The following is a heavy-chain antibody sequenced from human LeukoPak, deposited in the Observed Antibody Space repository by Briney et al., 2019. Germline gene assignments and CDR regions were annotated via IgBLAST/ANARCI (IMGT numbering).Heavy chain of an antibody. Sequence: GGSLRLSCAASGFTFSSYSMNWVRQAPGKGLEWVSSISSSSSYIYYADSVKGRFTISRDNAKNSLYLQMNSLRAEDTAVYYCARFPVVTDAYAFDIWGQGTMVTVSS. CDR2: ISSSSSYI. D-gene: IGHD2-21*02. CDR1: GFTFSSYS. CDR3: ARFPVVTDAYAFDI. V-gene: IGHV3-21*01. J-gene: IGHJ3*02.